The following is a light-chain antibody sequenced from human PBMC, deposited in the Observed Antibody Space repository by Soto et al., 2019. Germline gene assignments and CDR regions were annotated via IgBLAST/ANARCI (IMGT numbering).Light chain of an antibody. Sequence: EIVMTQSPATLSVSPGERATLSCRASQSVSSNLAWYQQKPGQAPRLLIYGASSRATDIPRRFSGSGSGTDFTLTITRLEPEDFAVYYCQQYGSSPPTFGQGTKVESK. CDR3: QQYGSSPPT. CDR1: QSVSSN. V-gene: IGKV3-20*01. J-gene: IGKJ1*01. CDR2: GAS.